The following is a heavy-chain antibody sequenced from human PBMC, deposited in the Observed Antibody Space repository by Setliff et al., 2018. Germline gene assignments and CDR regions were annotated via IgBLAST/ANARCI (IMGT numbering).Heavy chain of an antibody. Sequence: SETLSLTCTVSGGSINNGSYYWSWIRQPAGKGLEWIGHIYTSGSTNYNAPLKSRVTISVDTSKNQLFLKLSSVTAADTAVYYCARNKADDKSGADTFDMWGQGTMVTVS. CDR3: ARNKADDKSGADTFDM. V-gene: IGHV4-61*09. CDR1: GGSINNGSYY. J-gene: IGHJ3*02. D-gene: IGHD3-22*01. CDR2: IYTSGST.